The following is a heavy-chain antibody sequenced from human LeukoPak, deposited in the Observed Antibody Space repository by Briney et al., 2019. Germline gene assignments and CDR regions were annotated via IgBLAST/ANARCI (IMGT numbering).Heavy chain of an antibody. CDR2: ITSSGSRI. CDR3: ARETDTPRDGYRAY. Sequence: GGSLRLSCAASGFTFSSYSMNWARQAPGKGLEWVSYITSSGSRIDYADSVKGRFTISRDNAKNSLYLQMNSLRAEDTAVYYCARETDTPRDGYRAYWGQGTLVTVSS. CDR1: GFTFSSYS. V-gene: IGHV3-48*01. D-gene: IGHD5-24*01. J-gene: IGHJ4*02.